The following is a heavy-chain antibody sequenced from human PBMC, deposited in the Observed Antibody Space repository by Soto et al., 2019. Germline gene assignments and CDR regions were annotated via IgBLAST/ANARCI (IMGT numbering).Heavy chain of an antibody. D-gene: IGHD6-19*01. CDR3: ARDAGIAVAGTFHFDY. V-gene: IGHV4-59*01. Sequence: SETLSLTCTVSGGSISSYYWSWIRQPPGKGLEWIGYIYYSGSTNYNPSLKSRVTISVDTSKNQFSLKLSSVTAADTAVYYCARDAGIAVAGTFHFDYWGQGTLVTVSS. CDR2: IYYSGST. J-gene: IGHJ4*02. CDR1: GGSISSYY.